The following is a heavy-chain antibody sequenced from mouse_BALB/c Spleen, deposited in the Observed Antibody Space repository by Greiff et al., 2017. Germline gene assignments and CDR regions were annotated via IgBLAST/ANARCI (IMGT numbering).Heavy chain of an antibody. Sequence: EVQLVESGPSLVKPSQTLSLTCSVTGDSITSGYWNWIRKFPGNKLEYMGYISYSGSTYYNPSLKSRISITRDTSKNQYYLQLNSVTTEDTATYYCARKIYDGYEWFDYWGQGTTLTVSS. D-gene: IGHD2-3*01. CDR2: ISYSGST. V-gene: IGHV3-8*02. CDR1: GDSITSGY. CDR3: ARKIYDGYEWFDY. J-gene: IGHJ2*01.